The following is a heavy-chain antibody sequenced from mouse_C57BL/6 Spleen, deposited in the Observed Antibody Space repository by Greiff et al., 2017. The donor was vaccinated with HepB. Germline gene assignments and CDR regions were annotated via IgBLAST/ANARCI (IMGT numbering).Heavy chain of an antibody. CDR2: INPNNGGT. D-gene: IGHD1-1*01. V-gene: IGHV1-26*01. Sequence: EVQLQQSGPELVKPGASVKISCKASGYTFTDYYMNWVKQSHGKSLEWIGDINPNNGGTSYNQKFKGKATLTVDKSSSTAYMELLSLTSEDSAVYYCANYGSGDWYFDVWGTGTTVTVSS. CDR3: ANYGSGDWYFDV. CDR1: GYTFTDYY. J-gene: IGHJ1*03.